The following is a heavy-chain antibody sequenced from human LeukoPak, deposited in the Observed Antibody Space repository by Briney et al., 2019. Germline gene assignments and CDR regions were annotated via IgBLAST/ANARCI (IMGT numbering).Heavy chain of an antibody. CDR2: IKQDGSEK. Sequence: GGSLRLSCAASGFTFSSYWMSWVRQAPGKGLEWVANIKQDGSEKYYVDSVKGRFSISRDNAKNSLYLQMNSLRAEDTAVYYCARDYFWSGYPLGYWGQGTLVTVSS. CDR1: GFTFSSYW. CDR3: ARDYFWSGYPLGY. J-gene: IGHJ4*02. D-gene: IGHD3-3*01. V-gene: IGHV3-7*01.